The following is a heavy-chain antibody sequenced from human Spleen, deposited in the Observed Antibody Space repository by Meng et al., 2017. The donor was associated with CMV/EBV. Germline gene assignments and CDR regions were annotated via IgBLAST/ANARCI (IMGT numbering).Heavy chain of an antibody. D-gene: IGHD3-16*01. V-gene: IGHV3-30*02. J-gene: IGHJ6*02. CDR2: IRYDGSDK. CDR1: GFTFSHHG. CDR3: ARVALRGTYYYYYGMDV. Sequence: GESLKISCAASGFTFSHHGMHWVRQAPGKGLEWVAFIRYDGSDKYYADSVKGLFTISRDNSKNTLYLQMNSLRAEDTAVYYCARVALRGTYYYYYGMDVWGQGTTVTVSS.